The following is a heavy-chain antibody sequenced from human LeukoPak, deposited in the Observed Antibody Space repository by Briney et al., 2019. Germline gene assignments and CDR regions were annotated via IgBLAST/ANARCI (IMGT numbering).Heavy chain of an antibody. Sequence: ASVKVSFKASGYTFTSYYMHWVRQAPGQGLEWMGIINPSGGSTSYAQKFQGRVTMTRDMSTSTVYMELSSLTSEDTAVSYCARGESSGWSMRYFQHWGQGTLVTVSS. CDR2: INPSGGST. CDR1: GYTFTSYY. CDR3: ARGESSGWSMRYFQH. V-gene: IGHV1-46*01. J-gene: IGHJ1*01. D-gene: IGHD6-19*01.